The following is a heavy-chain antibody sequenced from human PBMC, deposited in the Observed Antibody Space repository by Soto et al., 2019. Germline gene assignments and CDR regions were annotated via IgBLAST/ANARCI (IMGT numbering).Heavy chain of an antibody. J-gene: IGHJ6*02. CDR1: GFTFSTYG. D-gene: IGHD3-10*01. V-gene: IGHV3-30*18. CDR3: AKDFKVSGSHYGTLNYYYGMDV. Sequence: GGSLRLSCAASGFTFSTYGMQWVRQAPGKGLEWVAVISYDGYLKYYVDAVKGRFTVARDNSKNTLFLEMNSLRVEDTAVYFCAKDFKVSGSHYGTLNYYYGMDVWGQGTTVTVSS. CDR2: ISYDGYLK.